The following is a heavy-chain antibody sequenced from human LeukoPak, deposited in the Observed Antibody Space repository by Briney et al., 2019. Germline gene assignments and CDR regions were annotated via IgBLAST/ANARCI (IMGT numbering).Heavy chain of an antibody. D-gene: IGHD3-10*01. CDR2: INGDGTGA. J-gene: IGHJ4*02. CDR3: AKGQRSGTYYNAFDY. Sequence: GESLRLSCAASGFTFGDHVMYWVRQAPGRGLEWVSLINGDGTGAKYADSVRGRVTISRYNSKNSLYLQMNSLRTEDTALYYCAKGQRSGTYYNAFDYLGQGTLVTVSS. CDR1: GFTFGDHV. V-gene: IGHV3-43*02.